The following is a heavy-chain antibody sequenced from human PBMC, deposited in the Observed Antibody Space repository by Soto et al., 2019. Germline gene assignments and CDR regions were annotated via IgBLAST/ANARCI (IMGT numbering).Heavy chain of an antibody. J-gene: IGHJ4*02. Sequence: GGSLRLSCAASGFTFDDYAMHWVRQAPGKGLEWVSGISWNSGSKGYADSVKGRFTISRDNAKNSLYLQMNSLRAEDTALYYCAKGELRYFDWPPSFDYWGQGTLVTVSS. CDR2: ISWNSGSK. V-gene: IGHV3-9*01. CDR1: GFTFDDYA. D-gene: IGHD3-9*01. CDR3: AKGELRYFDWPPSFDY.